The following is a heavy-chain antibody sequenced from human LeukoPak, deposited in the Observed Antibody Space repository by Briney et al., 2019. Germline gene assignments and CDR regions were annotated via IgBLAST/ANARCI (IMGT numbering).Heavy chain of an antibody. CDR1: GFTFSSYN. J-gene: IGHJ4*02. V-gene: IGHV3-21*04. CDR3: TRNRPETPLGY. Sequence: GGSLRLSCSASGFTFSSYNMNWVRQAPGKGLEWVSSISSSSSYIYYADSVKGRFTISRNSSKNTLFLQMNSLKPEDTAMYHCTRNRPETPLGYWGQGTLVTVSS. D-gene: IGHD1-14*01. CDR2: ISSSSSYI.